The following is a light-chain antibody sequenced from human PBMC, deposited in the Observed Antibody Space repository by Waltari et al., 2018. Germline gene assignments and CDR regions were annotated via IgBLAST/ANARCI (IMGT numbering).Light chain of an antibody. CDR2: AVS. Sequence: QSALTQPASVFGSPGHSITIPCTVTSSDVGNYKRVSWYQQHPGKAPKLMIYAVSKRPSGVSDRFSGSKSGDMASLTISGLQPEDEAEYFCSSYAGSSKGVFGGGTKVTVL. CDR3: SSYAGSSKGV. J-gene: IGLJ2*01. CDR1: SSDVGNYKR. V-gene: IGLV2-23*02.